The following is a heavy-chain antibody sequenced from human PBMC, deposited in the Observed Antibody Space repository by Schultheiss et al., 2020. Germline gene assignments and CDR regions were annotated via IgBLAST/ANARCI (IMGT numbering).Heavy chain of an antibody. D-gene: IGHD3-16*01. V-gene: IGHV5-51*01. J-gene: IGHJ4*02. CDR1: GYSFTSYW. Sequence: GGSLRLSCKGSGYSFTSYWIGWVRQMPGKGLEWMGIIYPGDSDTRYSPSFQGQVTISADKSISTAYLQWSSLKASDTAMYYCARRRYDYDGYDYWGQGTLVTGSS. CDR3: ARRRYDYDGYDY. CDR2: IYPGDSDT.